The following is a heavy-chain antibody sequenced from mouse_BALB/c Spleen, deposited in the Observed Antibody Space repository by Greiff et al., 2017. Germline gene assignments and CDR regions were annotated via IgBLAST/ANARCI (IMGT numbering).Heavy chain of an antibody. J-gene: IGHJ4*01. Sequence: EVQVVESGGGLVQPGGSLKLSCAASGFDFSRYWMSWVRQAPGKGLEWIGEINPDSSTINYTPSLKDKFIISRDNAKNTLYLQMSKVRSEDTALYYCARPLDGNYEDAMDYWGQGTSVTVSS. V-gene: IGHV4-1*02. CDR2: INPDSSTI. CDR1: GFDFSRYW. CDR3: ARPLDGNYEDAMDY. D-gene: IGHD2-1*01.